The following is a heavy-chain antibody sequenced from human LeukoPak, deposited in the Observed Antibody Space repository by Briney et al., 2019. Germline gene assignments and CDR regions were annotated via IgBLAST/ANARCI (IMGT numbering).Heavy chain of an antibody. D-gene: IGHD6-19*01. CDR3: AKWWGYNSGWYAY. V-gene: IGHV3-23*01. CDR2: ISDSGGST. Sequence: PGGSLRLSCAASGFTFSSYAMSWVRQAPGKGLECVSSISDSGGSTYYADSVKGRFTISRDNSKNTLYLQMNSLRAEDTAVYYCAKWWGYNSGWYAYWGQGTLVTVSS. CDR1: GFTFSSYA. J-gene: IGHJ4*02.